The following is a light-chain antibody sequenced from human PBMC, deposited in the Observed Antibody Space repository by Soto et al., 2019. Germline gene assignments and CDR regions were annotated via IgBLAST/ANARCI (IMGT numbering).Light chain of an antibody. V-gene: IGLV2-18*02. J-gene: IGLJ1*01. CDR2: EVN. Sequence: QSALTHPPSVSGSPGQSVTISCTGTSSDVGSYNRVSWYQQPPGTAPKLMIYEVNNRPSGVPDRFSGSKSGNMASLTISGLQAEDEADYYCSSYTSNSTYVFGPGTKVTVL. CDR1: SSDVGSYNR. CDR3: SSYTSNSTYV.